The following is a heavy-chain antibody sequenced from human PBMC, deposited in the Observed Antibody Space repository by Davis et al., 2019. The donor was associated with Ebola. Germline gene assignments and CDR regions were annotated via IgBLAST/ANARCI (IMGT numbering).Heavy chain of an antibody. D-gene: IGHD3-9*01. V-gene: IGHV4-38-2*02. CDR2: IYHSGST. Sequence: PSETLSLTCTVSGYSISSGYYWGWIRQPPGKGLEWIGSIYHSGSTSYNPSLKSRVTISVDTSKNQFSLKLSSVTAADTAVYYCARAGLTGYSPYYYYGMDVWGQGTTVTVSS. J-gene: IGHJ6*02. CDR1: GYSISSGYY. CDR3: ARAGLTGYSPYYYYGMDV.